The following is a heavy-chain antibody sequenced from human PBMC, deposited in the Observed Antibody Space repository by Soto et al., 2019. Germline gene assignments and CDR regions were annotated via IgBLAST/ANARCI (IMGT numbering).Heavy chain of an antibody. V-gene: IGHV1-2*04. D-gene: IGHD2-21*02. CDR2: INPNSGGT. Sequence: QVQLVQSGAEVKKPGASVKVSRKASGYTFTGYYMHWVRQAPGQGLEWMGWINPNSGGTNYAQKFQGWVTMTRDTSISTASMELSRLRSDYTAVYYCARSGDSSLYWYFDLWGRGTLVTVSS. CDR3: ARSGDSSLYWYFDL. CDR1: GYTFTGYY. J-gene: IGHJ2*01.